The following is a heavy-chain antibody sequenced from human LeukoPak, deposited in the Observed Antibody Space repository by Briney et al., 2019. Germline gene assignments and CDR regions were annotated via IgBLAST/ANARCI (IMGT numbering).Heavy chain of an antibody. V-gene: IGHV3-23*01. J-gene: IGHJ4*02. CDR3: AGSPTSWYLDY. CDR1: GFTFSSYA. Sequence: PGGSLRLSCAASGFTFSSYAMSWVRQAPGKGLEWVSAISGSGGSTYYADSVKGRFTISRDNSKNTLYLQMNSLRPEDTSVYYCAGSPTSWYLDYWGQGTLVTVSS. D-gene: IGHD2-2*01. CDR2: ISGSGGST.